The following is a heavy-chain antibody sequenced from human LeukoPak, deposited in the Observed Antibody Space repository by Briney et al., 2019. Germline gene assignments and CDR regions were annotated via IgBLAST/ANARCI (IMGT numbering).Heavy chain of an antibody. Sequence: GGSLRLSCAASGFTFSSYAMHWVRQAPGKGLEYVSAISSNGGSTYYANSVKGRFTISRDNSKNTLYLQMGSLRAEDTAVYYCARDQPTNWWNSEGSLFDYWGQGTLVTVSS. CDR1: GFTFSSYA. CDR3: ARDQPTNWWNSEGSLFDY. D-gene: IGHD2-8*02. CDR2: ISSNGGST. J-gene: IGHJ4*02. V-gene: IGHV3-64*01.